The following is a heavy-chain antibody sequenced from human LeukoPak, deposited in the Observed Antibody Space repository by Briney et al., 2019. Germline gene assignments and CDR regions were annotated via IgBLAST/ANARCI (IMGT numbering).Heavy chain of an antibody. Sequence: SETLSLTCAVYGGSFSGYYWSWIRQPPGKGLEWIGEINHSGSTNYNPSLKSRVTISVDTSKNQFSLKLSSVTAADTAVYYCARGLLWFGELLSLTTYGVGFPARSNWFDPWGQGTLVTVSS. CDR1: GGSFSGYY. V-gene: IGHV4-34*01. CDR2: INHSGST. J-gene: IGHJ5*02. D-gene: IGHD3-10*01. CDR3: ARGLLWFGELLSLTTYGVGFPARSNWFDP.